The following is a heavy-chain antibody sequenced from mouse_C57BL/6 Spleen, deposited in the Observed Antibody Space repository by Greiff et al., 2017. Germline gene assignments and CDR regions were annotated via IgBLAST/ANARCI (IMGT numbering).Heavy chain of an antibody. CDR2: VDPSDSYT. CDR1: GYTFTSYW. V-gene: IGHV1-69*01. D-gene: IGHD1-1*01. J-gene: IGHJ2*01. Sequence: VQLKQPGAELVMPGASVKMSCKASGYTFTSYWMHWVKQRPGQGLEWIGEVDPSDSYTNYNQKFKGKATLTVDKSSSTAYMQLSSLTSEDSAVYYCERRSCDGITLDYWGQGTTLTVSS. CDR3: ERRSCDGITLDY.